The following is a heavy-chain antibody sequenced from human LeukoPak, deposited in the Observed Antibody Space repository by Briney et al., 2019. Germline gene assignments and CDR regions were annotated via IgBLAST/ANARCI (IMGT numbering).Heavy chain of an antibody. CDR3: ARERRRMLPDY. J-gene: IGHJ4*02. CDR2: IYYSGST. V-gene: IGHV4-59*01. D-gene: IGHD2-8*01. CDR1: GGSISSYY. Sequence: SETLSLTCTVSGGSISSYYWSWIRQPPGKGLEWIGYIYYSGSTNYNPSLKSRVAISVDTSKNQFSLKLSSVTAADTAVYYCARERRRMLPDYWGQGTLVTVSS.